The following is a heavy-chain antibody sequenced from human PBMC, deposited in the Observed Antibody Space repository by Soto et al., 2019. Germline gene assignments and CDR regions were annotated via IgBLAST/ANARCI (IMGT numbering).Heavy chain of an antibody. CDR3: TTSGGGSGWSF. V-gene: IGHV3-15*07. J-gene: IGHJ4*02. Sequence: EVQLVESGGVLVKPGGSLRLSCAAAGLTFSNAEMTWVRQAPGKGLEWVGRIRGKSDGGATDYAAPVKYRFIILRDDSENMVYLQMNSLKTEDTAVYYCTTSGGGSGWSFWGQGTLVTVSS. CDR1: GLTFSNAE. CDR2: IRGKSDGGAT. D-gene: IGHD6-19*01.